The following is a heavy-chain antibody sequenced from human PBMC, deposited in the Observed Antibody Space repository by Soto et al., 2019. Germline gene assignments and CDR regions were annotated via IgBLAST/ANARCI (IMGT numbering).Heavy chain of an antibody. CDR3: ARDVAAADY. D-gene: IGHD6-13*01. Sequence: QVELVQSGAEEKKPGASVKVSCQASGYTFTSYAMHWVRQAPGQRREWMGWINAGNGNTKYSQKFQGRVTITTDTSATTAYMELSSLRPEDTAVYYWARDVAAADYWGQGTLVTVSS. CDR1: GYTFTSYA. CDR2: INAGNGNT. J-gene: IGHJ4*02. V-gene: IGHV1-3*05.